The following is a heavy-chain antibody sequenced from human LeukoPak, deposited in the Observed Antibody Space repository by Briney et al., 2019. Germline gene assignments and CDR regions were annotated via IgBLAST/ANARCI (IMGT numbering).Heavy chain of an antibody. D-gene: IGHD1-26*01. V-gene: IGHV4-59*01. CDR1: GGSISSYY. J-gene: IGHJ4*02. CDR2: IYYSGST. Sequence: SETLSLTRTVSGGSISSYYWSWIRQPPGKGLEWIGYIYYSGSTNYNPSLKSRVTISVDTSKNQFSLKLSSVTAADTAVYYCAREVGAKPFFFDYWGQGTLVTVSS. CDR3: AREVGAKPFFFDY.